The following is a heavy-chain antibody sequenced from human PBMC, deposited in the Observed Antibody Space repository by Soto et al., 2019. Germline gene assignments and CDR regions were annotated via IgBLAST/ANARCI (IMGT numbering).Heavy chain of an antibody. CDR2: IIPIFGTA. V-gene: IGHV1-69*13. CDR3: ARGWLQYLYYFDY. Sequence: SVKVSCKASGGTFSSYAISWVRQAPGQGLEWMGGIIPIFGTANYAQKFQGRATITADESTSTAYMELSSLRSEDTAVYYCARGWLQYLYYFDYWGQGTLVTVSS. D-gene: IGHD3-9*01. J-gene: IGHJ4*02. CDR1: GGTFSSYA.